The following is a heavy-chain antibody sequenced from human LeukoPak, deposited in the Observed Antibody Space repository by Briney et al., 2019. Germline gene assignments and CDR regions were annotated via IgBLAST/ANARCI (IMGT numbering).Heavy chain of an antibody. CDR2: ISSSGTTI. J-gene: IGHJ4*02. D-gene: IGHD1-26*01. CDR1: GFAFSTYS. V-gene: IGHV3-48*02. Sequence: GGSLRLSCAASGFAFSTYSMNWVRQAPGKGLEWVSYISSSGTTIYYAGSVKGRFTISRDNAKNSLYLQMNSLRDEDTAVYYCARAIVRGTTLIGYWGQGTLVTVSS. CDR3: ARAIVRGTTLIGY.